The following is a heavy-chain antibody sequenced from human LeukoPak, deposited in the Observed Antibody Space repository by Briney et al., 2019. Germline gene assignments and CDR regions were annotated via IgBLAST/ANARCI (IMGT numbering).Heavy chain of an antibody. CDR1: GFTFSSYS. CDR3: ARDWSGDY. Sequence: GGSLRLSCAASGFTFSSYSLKWVRQAPGKGLEWVSYISSSSSTIYYADSVKGRFTISRDNAKNSLYLQMNSLRAEDTAVYYCARDWSGDYWGQGTLVTVSS. V-gene: IGHV3-48*01. J-gene: IGHJ4*02. CDR2: ISSSSSTI.